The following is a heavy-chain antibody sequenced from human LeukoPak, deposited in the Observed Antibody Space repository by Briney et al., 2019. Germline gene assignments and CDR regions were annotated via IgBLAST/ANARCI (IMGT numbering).Heavy chain of an antibody. J-gene: IGHJ5*02. CDR2: ISSSSGTI. Sequence: PGGSLRLSCAASGFTFSSYSMNWVRQAPGKGLEWVSYISSSSGTIYYADSVKGRFTISRDNAKNSLYLQMNSLRAEDTAVYYCARGVGYYYDSSGYSEVPWGQGTLVTVSS. D-gene: IGHD3-22*01. CDR3: ARGVGYYYDSSGYSEVP. V-gene: IGHV3-48*01. CDR1: GFTFSSYS.